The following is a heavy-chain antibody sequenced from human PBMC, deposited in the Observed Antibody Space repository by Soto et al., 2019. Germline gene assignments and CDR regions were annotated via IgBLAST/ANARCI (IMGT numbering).Heavy chain of an antibody. V-gene: IGHV3-53*01. Sequence: GGSLRLSCAASGFTVSSNYMSWVRQAPGKGLEWVSVIYSGGSTYYADSVKGRFTISRDNSKNTLYLQMDSLRAEDTAVYYCARDTYSSSWGNYYGMDVWGQGTTVTVSS. CDR2: IYSGGST. CDR1: GFTVSSNY. D-gene: IGHD6-13*01. CDR3: ARDTYSSSWGNYYGMDV. J-gene: IGHJ6*02.